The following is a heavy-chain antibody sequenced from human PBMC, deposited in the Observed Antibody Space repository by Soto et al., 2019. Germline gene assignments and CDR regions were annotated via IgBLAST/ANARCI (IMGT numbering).Heavy chain of an antibody. J-gene: IGHJ3*02. CDR2: IYWNDDK. V-gene: IGHV2-5*01. Sequence: AAGPTLVNPTQTLTLTCTFSGFSLSTSGVGVGWIRQPPGKALEWLALIYWNDDKRYSPSLKSRLTITKDTSKNQVVLTMTNMDPVDTATSYCEHTTSGGMIVVTDAFDIWGQGTMVTVSS. CDR3: EHTTSGGMIVVTDAFDI. CDR1: GFSLSTSGVG. D-gene: IGHD3-22*01.